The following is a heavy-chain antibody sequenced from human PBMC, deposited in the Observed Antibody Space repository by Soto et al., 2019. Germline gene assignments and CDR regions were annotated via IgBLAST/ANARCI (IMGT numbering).Heavy chain of an antibody. CDR3: ANSRWSIAARPSDY. D-gene: IGHD6-6*01. J-gene: IGHJ4*02. CDR2: ISGSGGST. V-gene: IGHV3-23*01. Sequence: EVQLLESGGGLVQPGGSLRLSCAASGFTFSSYAMSWVRQAPGKGLEWVSAISGSGGSTYYADSVKGRFTISRDNXXNPLYLQRNSLRAEDTAVYYCANSRWSIAARPSDYWGQGTLVTVSS. CDR1: GFTFSSYA.